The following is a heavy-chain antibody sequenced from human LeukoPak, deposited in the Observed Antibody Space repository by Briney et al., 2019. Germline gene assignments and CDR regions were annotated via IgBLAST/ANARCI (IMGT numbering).Heavy chain of an antibody. CDR2: INHSGST. D-gene: IGHD2-2*01. V-gene: IGHV4-34*01. J-gene: IGHJ4*02. CDR3: ARDPHCTSISCYVRGFDY. Sequence: SETLSLTCAVYGGSFSGYYWSWIRQPPGKGLEWIGEINHSGSTNYNPSLKSRVTISVDTSKNQFSLKLSSVTAADTAVYYCARDPHCTSISCYVRGFDYSGQGTLVTVSS. CDR1: GGSFSGYY.